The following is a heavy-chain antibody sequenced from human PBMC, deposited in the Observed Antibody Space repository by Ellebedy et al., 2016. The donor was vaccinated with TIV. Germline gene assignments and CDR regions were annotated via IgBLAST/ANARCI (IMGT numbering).Heavy chain of an antibody. J-gene: IGHJ4*02. CDR2: ISYDGTTK. D-gene: IGHD4-11*01. CDR3: VTRDLRDNYEHFDY. V-gene: IGHV3-30*04. CDR1: GFSFSRFA. Sequence: GESLKISCAASGFSFSRFAVNWVRQAPGKGLEWVAAISYDGTTKLYPDSVKGRFNISRDNSRNTVFLRLNSLRPNDTAVYYCVTRDLRDNYEHFDYWGQGTLVTVSS.